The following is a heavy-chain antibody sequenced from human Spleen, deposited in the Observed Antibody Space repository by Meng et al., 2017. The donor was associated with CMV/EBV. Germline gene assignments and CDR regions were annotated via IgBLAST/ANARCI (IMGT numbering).Heavy chain of an antibody. CDR1: GFTFSSYA. CDR3: AKEGYNYYYYGMDV. Sequence: GGSLRLSCAASGFTFSSYAMHWVRQAPGKGLEWVAVIWYDGSNKYYADSVKGRFTISRDNSKNTLYLQMNSLRAEDTAVYYCAKEGYNYYYYGMDVWGQGTTVTVSS. V-gene: IGHV3-33*06. CDR2: IWYDGSNK. J-gene: IGHJ6*02. D-gene: IGHD5-18*01.